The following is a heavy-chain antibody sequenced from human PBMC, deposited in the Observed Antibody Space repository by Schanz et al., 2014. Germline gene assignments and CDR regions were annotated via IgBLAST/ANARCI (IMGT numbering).Heavy chain of an antibody. J-gene: IGHJ4*02. CDR3: ARGRTFDY. CDR1: GFTFSSYG. CDR2: ILYDGSYK. Sequence: VKLLESGGHLVQPGGSLRLSCVASGFTFSSYGMHWVRQAPGKGLEWVAVILYDGSYKYYADSVKGRFTISRDNSKDTLYLQMSGLTPEDTAVYYCARGRTFDYWGQGTLVTVSS. V-gene: IGHV3-30*03.